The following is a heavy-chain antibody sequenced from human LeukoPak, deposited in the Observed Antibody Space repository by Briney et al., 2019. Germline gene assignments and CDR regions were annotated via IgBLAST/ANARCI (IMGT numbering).Heavy chain of an antibody. D-gene: IGHD3-10*01. CDR1: GFTFSSYW. CDR2: IKQDGSEK. Sequence: GGSLRLSCAASGFTFSSYWMSWVRQAPGKGLEWVANIKQDGSEKYYVDSVKGRFTISRDNAKNSLYLQMNSPRAEDTAVYYCAKTVYGSGSYPDYWGQGTLVTVSS. V-gene: IGHV3-7*01. J-gene: IGHJ4*02. CDR3: AKTVYGSGSYPDY.